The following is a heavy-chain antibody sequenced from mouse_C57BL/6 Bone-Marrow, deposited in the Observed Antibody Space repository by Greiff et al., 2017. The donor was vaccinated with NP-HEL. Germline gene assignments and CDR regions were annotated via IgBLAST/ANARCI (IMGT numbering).Heavy chain of an antibody. V-gene: IGHV1-59*01. J-gene: IGHJ3*01. CDR3: ATGTCAY. CDR2: IDPSDSYT. CDR1: GYTFTSYW. D-gene: IGHD4-1*01. Sequence: VQLQQPGAELVRPGTSVKLSCKASGYTFTSYWMHWVKQRPGQGLEWIGVIDPSDSYTNYNQKFKGKATLTVDTSSSTAYMQLSSLTSEDSAVYYCATGTCAYWGQGTLVTVSA.